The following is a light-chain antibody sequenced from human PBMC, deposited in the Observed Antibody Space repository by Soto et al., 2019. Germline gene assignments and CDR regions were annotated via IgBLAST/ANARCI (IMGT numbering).Light chain of an antibody. Sequence: HSVLTQPASVSGSPGQSITISCTGTRSDVGGYNYVSWYQQHPGKAPKLMIYEVSNRPSGVSNRFSGSKSGNTASLTISGLQAEDEADYYCSSYTSSSTLVVFGGGTKLTVL. CDR2: EVS. V-gene: IGLV2-14*01. CDR1: RSDVGGYNY. CDR3: SSYTSSSTLVV. J-gene: IGLJ2*01.